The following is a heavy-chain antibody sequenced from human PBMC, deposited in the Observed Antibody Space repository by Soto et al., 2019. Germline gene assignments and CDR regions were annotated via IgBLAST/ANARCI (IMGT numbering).Heavy chain of an antibody. J-gene: IGHJ4*02. CDR3: ARAMYRGKTEFDY. D-gene: IGHD3-10*02. Sequence: PGGSLRLSCAASGFTFGYYYMTWIRQAPGKGLEWISYISGISSTISYADSVKGRFTLSRDNAKNSLYLQMNSLRPDDTAVYYCARAMYRGKTEFDYWGQGTLVTVSS. CDR2: ISGISSTI. V-gene: IGHV3-11*01. CDR1: GFTFGYYY.